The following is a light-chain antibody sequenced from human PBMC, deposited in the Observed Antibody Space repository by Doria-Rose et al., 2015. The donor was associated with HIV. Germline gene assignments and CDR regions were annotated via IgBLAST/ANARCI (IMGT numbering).Light chain of an antibody. CDR3: HQYGTSWT. CDR2: DGS. CDR1: RSFSSTY. J-gene: IGKJ1*01. Sequence: VLTQSPGTLSLSPGERATLSCRASRSFSSTYLAWYQQKPGRAPSLLVYDGSTRATGIPDRFSASGSGTDFTLTINRLEPEDFALYYCHQYGTSWTFGQGTKVEI. V-gene: IGKV3-20*01.